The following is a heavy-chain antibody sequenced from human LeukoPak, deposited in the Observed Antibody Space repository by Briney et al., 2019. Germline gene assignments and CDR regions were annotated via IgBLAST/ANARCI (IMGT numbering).Heavy chain of an antibody. CDR3: AAWQNRLFDY. Sequence: KTSETLSLTCTVSRGSVSSGDYYWTWIRQRPGKGLEWIGYISYSGSTNYNPSLKSRVTISMDTSKNQISLKLSSVTAADTAVYYCAAWQNRLFDYWGQGTLVTVSS. CDR1: RGSVSSGDYY. CDR2: ISYSGST. V-gene: IGHV4-61*08. J-gene: IGHJ4*02. D-gene: IGHD2/OR15-2a*01.